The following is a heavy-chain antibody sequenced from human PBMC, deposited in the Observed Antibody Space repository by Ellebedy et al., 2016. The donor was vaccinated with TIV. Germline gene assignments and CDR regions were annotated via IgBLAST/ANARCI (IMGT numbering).Heavy chain of an antibody. J-gene: IGHJ6*02. D-gene: IGHD2-2*02. CDR3: AKGQDLYYYYGMDV. CDR1: GFTFDDYT. V-gene: IGHV3-43*01. CDR2: ISWDGGST. Sequence: PGGSLRLSCAASGFTFDDYTMHWVRQAPGKGLEWVSLISWDGGSTYYADSVKGRFTISRDNSKNSLYLQMNSLRTEDTALYYCAKGQDLYYYYGMDVWGQGTTVTVSS.